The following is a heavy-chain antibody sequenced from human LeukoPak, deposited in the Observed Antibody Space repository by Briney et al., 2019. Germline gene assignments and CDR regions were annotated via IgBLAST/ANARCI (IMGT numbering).Heavy chain of an antibody. CDR3: AREGPGRFGAPGPNVYSIDY. CDR1: GGSFSGYY. Sequence: PSETLSLTCAVYGGSFSGYYWSWIRQPPGKGLEWIGEINHSGSTNYNPSLTSRVTISVATSKNQFSLKLTSVTAADTAVYFCAREGPGRFGAPGPNVYSIDYWGQGALVTVSS. V-gene: IGHV4-34*01. J-gene: IGHJ4*02. CDR2: INHSGST. D-gene: IGHD3-10*01.